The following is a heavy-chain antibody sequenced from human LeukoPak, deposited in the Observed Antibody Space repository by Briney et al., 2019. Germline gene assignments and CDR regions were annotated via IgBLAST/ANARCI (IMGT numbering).Heavy chain of an antibody. V-gene: IGHV6-1*01. J-gene: IGHJ4*02. Sequence: SQTLSLTCALSGDIFSSNSAAWNWVRQSPSRGLEWLGRTYYRSKWYNDYAVSVKSRITINPDTSKNQFSLQLNSVTPEDTAVYYCARLHSSSPGDFDYWGQGTLVTGSS. CDR2: TYYRSKWYN. D-gene: IGHD6-6*01. CDR1: GDIFSSNSAA. CDR3: ARLHSSSPGDFDY.